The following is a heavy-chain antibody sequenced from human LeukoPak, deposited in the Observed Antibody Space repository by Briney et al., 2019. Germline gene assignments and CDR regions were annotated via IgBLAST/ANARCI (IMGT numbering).Heavy chain of an antibody. CDR3: ARSSFSSGWGALPPHDAFDI. J-gene: IGHJ3*02. V-gene: IGHV3-11*04. CDR2: ISSSGTTI. CDR1: EFTFSDYY. Sequence: GGSLRLSCAASEFTFSDYYMSWIRQAPGKGLEWISYISSSGTTIYYADSVKGRFTISRDNAKNSLYLQMNSLRAEDTAVYYCARSSFSSGWGALPPHDAFDIWGQGTMVTVSS. D-gene: IGHD6-19*01.